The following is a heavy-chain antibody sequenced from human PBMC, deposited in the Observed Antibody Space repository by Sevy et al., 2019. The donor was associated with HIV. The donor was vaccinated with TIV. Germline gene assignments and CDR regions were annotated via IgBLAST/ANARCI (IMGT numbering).Heavy chain of an antibody. CDR1: GASISSSGYY. CDR3: AGPILTYNNGWSYYDY. CDR2: INYSGST. J-gene: IGHJ4*02. Sequence: SETLSLTCTVSGASISSSGYYWGWIRQPRGKGLEWIASINYSGSTFYNPSLKSRVTISADTSKNQFSLDLNSVTAADTAIYYCAGPILTYNNGWSYYDYWGQRTVVTVSS. D-gene: IGHD6-19*01. V-gene: IGHV4-39*01.